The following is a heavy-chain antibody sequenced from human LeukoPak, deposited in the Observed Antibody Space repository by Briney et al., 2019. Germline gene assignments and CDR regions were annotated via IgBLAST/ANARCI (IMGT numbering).Heavy chain of an antibody. V-gene: IGHV4-59*02. CDR1: AGFVSTYY. CDR3: ARIYYDSGAYYRRAFDI. CDR2: IYNSGST. D-gene: IGHD3-22*01. Sequence: PSETLSLTCTVDAGFVSTYYWGWIRQPPGKGLEWIAYIYNSGSTNYNPSLKSRVTISADTSKNRFSLRLSSVTAADTAVYYCARIYYDSGAYYRRAFDIWGQGTMVTVSS. J-gene: IGHJ3*02.